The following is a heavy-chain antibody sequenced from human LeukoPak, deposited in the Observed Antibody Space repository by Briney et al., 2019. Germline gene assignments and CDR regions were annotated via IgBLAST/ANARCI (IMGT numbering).Heavy chain of an antibody. CDR1: GYTFTGYY. CDR3: ASRNTIFGVVIPYYFDY. V-gene: IGHV1-2*04. J-gene: IGHJ4*02. D-gene: IGHD3-3*01. CDR2: INPNSGGT. Sequence: ASVKVSCMASGYTFTGYYMHWVRQAPGQGLEWMGWINPNSGGTNYAQKFQGWVTMTRDTSISTAYMELSSLRSEDTAVYYCASRNTIFGVVIPYYFDYWGQGTLVTVSS.